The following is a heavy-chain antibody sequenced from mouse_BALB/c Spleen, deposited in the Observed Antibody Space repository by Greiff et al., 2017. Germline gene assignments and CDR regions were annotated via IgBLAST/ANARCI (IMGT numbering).Heavy chain of an antibody. J-gene: IGHJ3*01. CDR2: IDPANGNT. V-gene: IGHV14-3*02. CDR3: ARGRDYYGSLAY. Sequence: VQLQQSGAELVKPGASVKLSCTASGFNIKDTYMHWVKQRPEQGLEWIGRIDPANGNTKYDPKLQGKATITADTSSNTAYLQLSSLTSEDTAVYYCARGRDYYGSLAYWGQGTLVTVSA. CDR1: GFNIKDTY. D-gene: IGHD1-1*01.